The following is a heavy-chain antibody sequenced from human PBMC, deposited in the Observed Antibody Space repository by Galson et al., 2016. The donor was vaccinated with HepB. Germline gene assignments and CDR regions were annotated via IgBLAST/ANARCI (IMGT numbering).Heavy chain of an antibody. Sequence: SLRLSCAASGFTFSTNSMSWVRQAPGKGLEWVSGINNSGGSTFYADSVKGRFTISRDNSKNTLYLEMNSLRAEDTAVYYCAKDPRGAVVRAPFWYWGQGTLVTVSS. CDR3: AKDPRGAVVRAPFWY. D-gene: IGHD3-10*01. CDR2: INNSGGST. CDR1: GFTFSTNS. V-gene: IGHV3-23*01. J-gene: IGHJ4*02.